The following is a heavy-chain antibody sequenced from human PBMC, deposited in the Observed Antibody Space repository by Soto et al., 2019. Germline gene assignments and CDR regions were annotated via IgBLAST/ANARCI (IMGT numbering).Heavy chain of an antibody. J-gene: IGHJ6*02. CDR3: ARTALWFGELSPHYYYYYGMDV. Sequence: PSETLSLTCAVSGGSISSSNWWSWVRQPPGKGLEWIGEIYHSGSTNYNPSLKSRVTISVDKSKNQFSLKLSSVTAADTAVYYCARTALWFGELSPHYYYYYGMDVWGQGTTVTVSS. D-gene: IGHD3-10*01. CDR2: IYHSGST. CDR1: GGSISSSNW. V-gene: IGHV4-4*02.